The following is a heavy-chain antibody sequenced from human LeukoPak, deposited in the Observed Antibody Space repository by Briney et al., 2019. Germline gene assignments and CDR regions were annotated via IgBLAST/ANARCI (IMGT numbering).Heavy chain of an antibody. V-gene: IGHV4-34*01. CDR1: GGSFSGYY. J-gene: IGHJ3*02. CDR3: ARESLGYCSGGSCYQGAFDI. CDR2: INHSGST. Sequence: PSETLSLTCAVYGGSFSGYYWSWIRQPPGKGLEWIGEINHSGSTNYNPSLESRVTISVDTSKNQFSLKLSSVTAADTAVYYCARESLGYCSGGSCYQGAFDIWGQGTMVTVSS. D-gene: IGHD2-15*01.